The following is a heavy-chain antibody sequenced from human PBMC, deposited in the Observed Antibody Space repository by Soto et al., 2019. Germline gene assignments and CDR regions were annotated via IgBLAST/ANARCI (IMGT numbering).Heavy chain of an antibody. CDR2: INTGIGNT. V-gene: IGHV1-3*04. J-gene: IGHJ4*02. CDR1: GYTFTSNA. Sequence: QVQLVQSGAEVKKPGASVKVSCKASGYTFTSNAIHWVRQAPGQRLEWMGWINTGIGNTKYSQKFQGRVTITRDTSANTAYMELSSLRSEDTAVYYCARDRWYNWTDASDYWGQGTLVTVSS. D-gene: IGHD1-1*01. CDR3: ARDRWYNWTDASDY.